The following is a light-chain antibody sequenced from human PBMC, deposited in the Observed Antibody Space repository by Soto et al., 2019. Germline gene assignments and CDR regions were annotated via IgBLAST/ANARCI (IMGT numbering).Light chain of an antibody. Sequence: QSALTQPPSASGSPGQSVTISCTGTSSDVGGYNYVSWYQQHPGKAPKLLIYGGTTRPSGVPDRFSGSQSGTSASLAITGLQPGDEADYYCQSYDSSLSGAWVFGGGTKLTVL. J-gene: IGLJ3*02. CDR3: QSYDSSLSGAWV. V-gene: IGLV2-8*01. CDR2: GGT. CDR1: SSDVGGYNY.